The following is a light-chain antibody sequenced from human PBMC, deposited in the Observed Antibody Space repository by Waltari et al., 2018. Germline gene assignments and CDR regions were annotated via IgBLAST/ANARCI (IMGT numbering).Light chain of an antibody. V-gene: IGKV3-20*01. CDR1: KSVTNSC. Sequence: EIVLTQSPGTLSLSPGERATISCRASKSVTNSCLGWYQQKPGQAPRLLIYGMSSRATGISDRFSGSGSGTDFTLTISRLEPEDFAVYYCQQYDSSPPTFGGGTKVEIK. CDR2: GMS. J-gene: IGKJ4*01. CDR3: QQYDSSPPT.